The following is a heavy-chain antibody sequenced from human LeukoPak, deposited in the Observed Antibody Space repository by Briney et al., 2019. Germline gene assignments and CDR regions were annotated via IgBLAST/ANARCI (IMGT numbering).Heavy chain of an antibody. Sequence: SVKVPCKASGGTFSSYAISWVRQAPGQGLEWMGRIIPILGIANYAQKFQGRVTITADKSTSTAYMELSSLRSEDTAVYYWARSGGKRPRGMDVWGQGTTVTVSS. J-gene: IGHJ6*02. CDR3: ARSGGKRPRGMDV. V-gene: IGHV1-69*04. CDR2: IIPILGIA. D-gene: IGHD1-26*01. CDR1: GGTFSSYA.